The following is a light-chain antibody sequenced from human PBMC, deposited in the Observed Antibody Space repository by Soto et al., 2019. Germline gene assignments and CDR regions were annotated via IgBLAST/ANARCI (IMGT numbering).Light chain of an antibody. CDR1: SSDVGSYNL. V-gene: IGLV2-23*01. J-gene: IGLJ3*02. CDR3: CSYAGSSTWV. CDR2: EGS. Sequence: QSALTQPASVSGSPGQSITISCTGTSSDVGSYNLVSWYQQHPGKAPKLMIYEGSKRPSGVSNRVSGSKSGNTASLTISGLQAEDEADYYCCSYAGSSTWVFGGGTTLTVL.